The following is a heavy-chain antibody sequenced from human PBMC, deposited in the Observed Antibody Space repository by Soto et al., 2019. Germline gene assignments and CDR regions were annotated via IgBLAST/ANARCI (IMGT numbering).Heavy chain of an antibody. CDR2: VSAHNGNT. V-gene: IGHV1-18*01. J-gene: IGHJ6*02. Sequence: QVQLVQSGGEVKRPGASVKVSCQASGYTFSSYGISWVRQAPGQGLQWMGWVSAHNGNTKYAQIHQATLTLTTDTSTSTAYIGRRSLTSDETAVYYCARDSPYNDFWGDVRESYSDSMYVWGQGTTVSVPS. CDR3: ARDSPYNDFWGDVRESYSDSMYV. CDR1: GYTFSSYG. D-gene: IGHD3-3*01.